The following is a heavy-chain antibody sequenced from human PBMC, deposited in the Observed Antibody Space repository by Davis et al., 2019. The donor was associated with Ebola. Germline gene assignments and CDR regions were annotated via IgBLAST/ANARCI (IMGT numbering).Heavy chain of an antibody. Sequence: GGSLRLSCAASGFTFSSYEMNWVRQAPGKGLEWVSYISSSGSTIYYADSVKGRFTISRDNAKNSLYLQMNSLRAEDTALYYCAKSAGRYCTGGVCYTDYYYYYGMDVWGQGTTVTVSS. CDR1: GFTFSSYE. J-gene: IGHJ6*02. D-gene: IGHD2-8*02. CDR2: ISSSGSTI. V-gene: IGHV3-48*03. CDR3: AKSAGRYCTGGVCYTDYYYYYGMDV.